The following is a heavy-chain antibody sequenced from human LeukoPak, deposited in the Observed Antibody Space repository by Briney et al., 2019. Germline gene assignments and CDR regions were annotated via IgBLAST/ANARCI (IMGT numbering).Heavy chain of an antibody. Sequence: GGSLRLSCIASGFPFSSPWMSWVRQAPGKGLEWVANISPDGSTMYYVDSVKGRVTISRDNAQNSVYLQMNSLRAEDTAVYYCARGDSNGWALGGQGTLVTVSS. CDR3: ARGDSNGWAL. CDR1: GFPFSSPW. J-gene: IGHJ4*02. V-gene: IGHV3-7*01. D-gene: IGHD6-19*01. CDR2: ISPDGSTM.